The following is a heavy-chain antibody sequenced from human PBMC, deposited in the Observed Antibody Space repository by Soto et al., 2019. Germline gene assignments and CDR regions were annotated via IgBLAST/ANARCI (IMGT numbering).Heavy chain of an antibody. CDR1: GFTFSSYA. Sequence: GGSLRLSCAASGFTFSSYAMHWVRQAPGKGLEWVAVISYDGSNKYYADSVKGRFTISRDNSKNTLYLQMNSLRAEDTAVYYCARDVRVEMATMPYFDYWGQGTLVTVSS. D-gene: IGHD5-12*01. CDR2: ISYDGSNK. V-gene: IGHV3-30*04. J-gene: IGHJ4*02. CDR3: ARDVRVEMATMPYFDY.